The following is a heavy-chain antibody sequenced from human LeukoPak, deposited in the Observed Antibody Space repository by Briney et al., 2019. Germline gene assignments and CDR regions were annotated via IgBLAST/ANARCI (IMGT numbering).Heavy chain of an antibody. Sequence: ASVKVSCKASGGTFSSYAISWVRQAPGQGLERMGRIIPIFGTANYAQKFQGRVTITADKSTSTAYMELSSLRSEDTAVYYCASTMKGVVTPGIANYWGQGTLVTVSS. CDR3: ASTMKGVVTPGIANY. CDR2: IIPIFGTA. D-gene: IGHD4-23*01. V-gene: IGHV1-69*06. CDR1: GGTFSSYA. J-gene: IGHJ4*02.